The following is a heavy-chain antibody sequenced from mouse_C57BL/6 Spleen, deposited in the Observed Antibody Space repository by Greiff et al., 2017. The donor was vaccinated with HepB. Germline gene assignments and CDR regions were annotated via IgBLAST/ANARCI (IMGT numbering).Heavy chain of an antibody. CDR3: ARIHGYSFAY. J-gene: IGHJ3*01. Sequence: EVQLQQSGPELVKPGASVKISCKASGYTFTDYYMNWVKQSHGKSLEWIGDINPNNGGTSYNQKFKGKATLTVDKSSSTAYMELRSLTSEDSAVYYCARIHGYSFAYWGQGTLVTVSA. CDR1: GYTFTDYY. V-gene: IGHV1-26*01. D-gene: IGHD2-3*01. CDR2: INPNNGGT.